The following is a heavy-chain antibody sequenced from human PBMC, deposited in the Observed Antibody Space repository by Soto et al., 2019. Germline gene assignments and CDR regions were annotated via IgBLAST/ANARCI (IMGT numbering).Heavy chain of an antibody. Sequence: QVQLVESGGGLVKPGWSLRLSCAASGFTFSDYYMSWIRQAPAKELVWVSYISSSGSTIYYADSVKGRFTISRDNAENSLYLQMNSLRAEDTAVYYCARPPYSSSWYWFDPWGQGTLVTVSS. J-gene: IGHJ5*02. V-gene: IGHV3-11*01. D-gene: IGHD6-13*01. CDR3: ARPPYSSSWYWFDP. CDR1: GFTFSDYY. CDR2: ISSSGSTI.